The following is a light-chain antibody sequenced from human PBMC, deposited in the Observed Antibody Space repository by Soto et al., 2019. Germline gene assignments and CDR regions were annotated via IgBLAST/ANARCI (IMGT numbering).Light chain of an antibody. V-gene: IGLV1-40*01. CDR1: NSNIGSHFD. CDR2: SNN. J-gene: IGLJ1*01. Sequence: QSVLTQPPSVSGAPGQTVTISCTGSNSNIGSHFDVHWYQQLPGTAPKLIIFSNNNRPSGVPDRFSGSRSGTSASLAITGLQAEDEADYFCQSYDRNLGGSRIFGTGTKVTV. CDR3: QSYDRNLGGSRI.